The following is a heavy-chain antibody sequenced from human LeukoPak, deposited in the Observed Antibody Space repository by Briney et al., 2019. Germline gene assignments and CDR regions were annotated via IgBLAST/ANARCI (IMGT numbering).Heavy chain of an antibody. CDR3: ARDLGYCSGGSCYSAWFDP. J-gene: IGHJ5*02. V-gene: IGHV3-21*01. D-gene: IGHD2-15*01. CDR2: ISSSSSYI. CDR1: GFTFSSYS. Sequence: PGGSLRLSCAASGFTFSSYSMNWVRQAPGKGLEWVSSISSSSSYIYYADSVKGRFTISRDNAKNSLYLQMNSQRAEDTAVYYCARDLGYCSGGSCYSAWFDPWGQGTLVTVSS.